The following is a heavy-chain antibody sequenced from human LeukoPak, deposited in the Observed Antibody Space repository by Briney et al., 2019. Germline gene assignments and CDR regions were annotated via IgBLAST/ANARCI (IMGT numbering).Heavy chain of an antibody. D-gene: IGHD4-17*01. CDR3: ARSGRANYGVYYFGMDV. CDR2: IYYSGST. V-gene: IGHV4-59*01. Sequence: SETLSLTCSVSGGSISSNYCSWIRQPPGMGPEWIGYIYYSGSTNYNPSLKSRVTISVDTSKNMFSLKLSSVTAADTAVYYCARSGRANYGVYYFGMDVWGQGTTVTVSS. CDR1: GGSISSNY. J-gene: IGHJ6*02.